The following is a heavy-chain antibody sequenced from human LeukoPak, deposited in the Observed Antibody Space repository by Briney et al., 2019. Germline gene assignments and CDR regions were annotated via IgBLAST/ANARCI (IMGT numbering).Heavy chain of an antibody. V-gene: IGHV3-9*03. CDR1: GFTFDDYA. D-gene: IGHD2-2*01. CDR2: IRWNSGSI. CDR3: AKGYCSSTSCYPFDY. J-gene: IGHJ4*02. Sequence: GGSLRLSCAASGFTFDDYAMHWVRQAPGKGLEWVSGIRWNSGSIGYADSVKGRFTISRDNAKNSLYLQMNSLRAEDMALYYCAKGYCSSTSCYPFDYWGQGTLVTVSS.